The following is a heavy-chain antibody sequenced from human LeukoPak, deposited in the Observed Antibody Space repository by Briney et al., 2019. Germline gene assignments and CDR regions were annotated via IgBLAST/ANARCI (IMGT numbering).Heavy chain of an antibody. J-gene: IGHJ3*02. CDR1: GFTFTDYA. CDR2: ITGSGDGT. Sequence: RGSPRLSCAASGFTFTDYAMNWVRQAPGKGLQWVSTITGSGDGTNYADSVKGRFTISRDNSQNTLFLQMNSLRAEDTAMYYCARDEYNSTSQNNDGFDIWGQGKMVTVSS. D-gene: IGHD6-13*01. V-gene: IGHV3-23*01. CDR3: ARDEYNSTSQNNDGFDI.